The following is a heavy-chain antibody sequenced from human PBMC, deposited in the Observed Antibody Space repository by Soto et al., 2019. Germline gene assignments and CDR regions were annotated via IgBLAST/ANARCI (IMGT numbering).Heavy chain of an antibody. J-gene: IGHJ4*02. Sequence: TLSLTCTVSGGSISSGGYYWTWIRQHPGKGLEWIGYIYYSGSTNYNPSLKSRVTISVDTSKNQFSLKLSSVTAADTAVYYCARVPGYYDSSGYYYDYWGQGTLVTVSS. V-gene: IGHV4-30-4*08. CDR2: IYYSGST. CDR1: GGSISSGGYY. D-gene: IGHD3-22*01. CDR3: ARVPGYYDSSGYYYDY.